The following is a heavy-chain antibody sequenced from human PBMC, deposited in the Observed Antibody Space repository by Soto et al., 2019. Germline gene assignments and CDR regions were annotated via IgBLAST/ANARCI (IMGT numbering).Heavy chain of an antibody. V-gene: IGHV3-7*03. J-gene: IGHJ4*02. CDR1: GFTFSSYW. D-gene: IGHD1-20*01. CDR3: ARKCVVTGTTRRCGYFDY. Sequence: VGSLRLSCAASGFTFSSYWMSWVRQAPGKGLEWVANIKKDGGEKYYVDSVKGRFTISRDNAKNSLYLQMNSLRAEDTAVYYCARKCVVTGTTRRCGYFDYWGQGTLVTVSS. CDR2: IKKDGGEK.